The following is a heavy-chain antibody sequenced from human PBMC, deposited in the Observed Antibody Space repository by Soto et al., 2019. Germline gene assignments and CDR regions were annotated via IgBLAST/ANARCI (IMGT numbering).Heavy chain of an antibody. V-gene: IGHV4-4*02. CDR2: VYHSGST. CDR3: ARDWLL. Sequence: SVTLCLTCDVAGGSIISNNWWTWFRQPPGKGLEWIGEVYHSGSTNYNPSLKSRVTVSVDKSKNQFSLNLSSVTAADTAVYYCARDWLLWGQGTLVTVS. D-gene: IGHD3-3*01. CDR1: GGSIISNNW. J-gene: IGHJ4*02.